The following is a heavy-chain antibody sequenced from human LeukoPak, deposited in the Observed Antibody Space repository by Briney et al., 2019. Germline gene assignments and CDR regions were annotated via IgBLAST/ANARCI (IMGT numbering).Heavy chain of an antibody. CDR2: VFRTGTA. J-gene: IGHJ4*02. V-gene: IGHV4-39*07. CDR3: ARAGAVAGTAFDY. D-gene: IGHD6-19*01. CDR1: GASISRSTYY. Sequence: SETLSLTCSVSGASISRSTYYWGWIRQPPGKGLEWIGSVFRTGTAYYNPSLRSRVTVSVDTSKNQFSLKLSSATAADTAVYYCARAGAVAGTAFDYWGQGTLVTVSS.